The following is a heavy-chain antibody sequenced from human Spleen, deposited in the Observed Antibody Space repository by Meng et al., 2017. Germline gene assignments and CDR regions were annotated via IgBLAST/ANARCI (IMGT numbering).Heavy chain of an antibody. J-gene: IGHJ4*02. Sequence: EVQLLESGGGLVQPGGSLRLSCVASGFTFNNYVMGWVRQAPGKGLEWVSSITFSGDRTYYADSVKGRFTISRDNSKNILFLQMNSLRAEDTAVYYCANGDRSGGYSTSSGLDYWGQGTLVTVSS. D-gene: IGHD6-6*01. CDR2: ITFSGDRT. V-gene: IGHV3-23*01. CDR3: ANGDRSGGYSTSSGLDY. CDR1: GFTFNNYV.